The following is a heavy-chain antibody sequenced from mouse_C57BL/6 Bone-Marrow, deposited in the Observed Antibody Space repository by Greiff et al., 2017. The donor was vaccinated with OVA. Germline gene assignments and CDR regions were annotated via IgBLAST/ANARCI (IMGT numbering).Heavy chain of an antibody. CDR1: GYTFTSYW. Sequence: QVQLQQPGAELVKPGASVKMSCKASGYTFTSYWITWVKQRPGQGLEWIGDIYPGSGSTNYNEKFKSKATLTVDKSSSTAYMQLSSLTSEDSAVYYCARGGDCSSYYFDYWGQGTTLTVSS. CDR2: IYPGSGST. V-gene: IGHV1-55*01. CDR3: ARGGDCSSYYFDY. J-gene: IGHJ2*01. D-gene: IGHD1-1*01.